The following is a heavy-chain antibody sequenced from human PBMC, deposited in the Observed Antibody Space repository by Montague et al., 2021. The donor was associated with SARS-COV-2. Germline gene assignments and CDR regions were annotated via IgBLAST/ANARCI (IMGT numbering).Heavy chain of an antibody. V-gene: IGHV4-59*08. J-gene: IGHJ4*02. D-gene: IGHD1-26*01. CDR1: GGSISTYY. Sequence: SETLSLTCTVSGGSISTYYWSWIRQPPGKGLDWIGYIYYSGSTNYNPSLKSRVTISVDTSKNQFSLKLSSVTAADTAMYYCARLRGRGYYFDSWGQGTLVTVSS. CDR2: IYYSGST. CDR3: ARLRGRGYYFDS.